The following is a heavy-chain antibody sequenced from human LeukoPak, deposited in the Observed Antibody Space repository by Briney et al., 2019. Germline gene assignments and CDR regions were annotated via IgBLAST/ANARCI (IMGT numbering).Heavy chain of an antibody. CDR1: GDSISRYY. CDR3: ARDFGVVVPAAIDY. V-gene: IGHV4-4*08. J-gene: IGHJ4*02. CDR2: INNSGGT. Sequence: SETLSLTCTVSGDSISRYYWSWIRQPPGKGLEWIGYINNSGGTSYNPSLKSRVTISVDTSKNQFSLKLSSVTAADTAVYYCARDFGVVVPAAIDYWGQGTLVTVSS. D-gene: IGHD2-2*01.